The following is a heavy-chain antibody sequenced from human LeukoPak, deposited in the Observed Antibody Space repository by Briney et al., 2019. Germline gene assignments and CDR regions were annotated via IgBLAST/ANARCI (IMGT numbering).Heavy chain of an antibody. CDR3: ARDFGYCDNHSCADLDY. Sequence: LVTLALKCAVSGDSINLSDCRSRVSQPPGTGLEWIGQIYYSGPSSYNPSLKSRITISVDRSKHQFSLKITSVTAADTAVYFCARDFGYCDNHSCADLDYWGEGTLVS. CDR1: GDSINLSDC. J-gene: IGHJ4*02. D-gene: IGHD2-2*03. V-gene: IGHV4-4*01. CDR2: IYYSGPS.